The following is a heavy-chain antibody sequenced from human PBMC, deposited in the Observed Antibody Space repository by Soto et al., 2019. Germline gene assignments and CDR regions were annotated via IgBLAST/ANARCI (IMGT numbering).Heavy chain of an antibody. D-gene: IGHD3-10*01. CDR2: IYYSGST. CDR1: GGSISSSSYY. V-gene: IGHV4-39*01. CDR3: ATLWGQD. Sequence: QLQLQESGPGLVKPSETLSLTCTVSGGSISSSSYYWGWIRQPPGKGLEWIGRIYYSGSTYYNPSITSRDILSVYSSQSQCSLELAAVTAADTAVAYWATLWGQDWGAGTLVTVSS. J-gene: IGHJ4*02.